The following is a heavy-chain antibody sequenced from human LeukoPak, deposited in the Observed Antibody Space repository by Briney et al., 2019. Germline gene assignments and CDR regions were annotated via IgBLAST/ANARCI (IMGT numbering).Heavy chain of an antibody. D-gene: IGHD3-16*01. J-gene: IGHJ3*01. V-gene: IGHV3-7*01. CDR1: GFTFSTYW. CDR3: ARPAYTAAYDL. CDR2: MKGDGSEI. Sequence: GGSLRLSCAASGFTFSTYWMTWVRQAPGKGLEWVANMKGDGSEIHYVDSVRGRFTISRDNAKNSLYLQMNSLRAEDTALYYCARPAYTAAYDLWGQGTMVTVSS.